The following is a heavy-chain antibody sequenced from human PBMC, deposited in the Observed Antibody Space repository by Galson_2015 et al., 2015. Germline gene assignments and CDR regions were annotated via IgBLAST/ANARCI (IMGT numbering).Heavy chain of an antibody. CDR1: GFTFSSYA. J-gene: IGHJ4*02. V-gene: IGHV3-30-3*01. Sequence: SLRLSCAASGFTFSSYAMHWVRQAPGKGLEWVAVISYDGSNKYYADSVKGRFTISRDNSKNTLYLQMNSLRAEDTAVYYCARDRYGGYEHIDYWGQGTLVTVSS. D-gene: IGHD5-12*01. CDR2: ISYDGSNK. CDR3: ARDRYGGYEHIDY.